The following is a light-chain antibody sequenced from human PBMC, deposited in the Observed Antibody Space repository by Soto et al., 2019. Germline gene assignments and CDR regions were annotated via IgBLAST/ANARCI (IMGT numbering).Light chain of an antibody. V-gene: IGKV3-20*01. J-gene: IGKJ4*02. CDR3: QQYGSSPPLT. CDR1: QSVSNNY. Sequence: EIVLMQSPVTLSLSPGERATLSCSASQSVSNNYIAWYQQKPGQAPRLLIAGASSTATGIPDSFSGSGSGTDFTLPISRLEPEDFAVYYCQQYGSSPPLTFGGGTKVEIK. CDR2: GAS.